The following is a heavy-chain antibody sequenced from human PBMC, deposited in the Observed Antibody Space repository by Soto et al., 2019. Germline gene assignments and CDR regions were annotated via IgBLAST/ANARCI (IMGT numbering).Heavy chain of an antibody. D-gene: IGHD2-2*03. CDR3: ARLNGYCISTNCHGYYGMDV. V-gene: IGHV4-34*01. CDR2: INHSGST. J-gene: IGHJ6*02. Sequence: SETLSLTCAVYGGSFSGYYWSWIRQPPGKGLEWIGEINHSGSTNYNPSLKSRVTISVDTSKDEFSLRLSSVTAADTAVYYCARLNGYCISTNCHGYYGMDVWGQGTTVTVSS. CDR1: GGSFSGYY.